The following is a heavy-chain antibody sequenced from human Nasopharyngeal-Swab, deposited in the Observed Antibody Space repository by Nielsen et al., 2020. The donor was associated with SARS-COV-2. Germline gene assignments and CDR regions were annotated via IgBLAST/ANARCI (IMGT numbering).Heavy chain of an antibody. V-gene: IGHV1-2*06. Sequence: ASVKVSCKASGYTFTGYYMHWVRQAPGQGLEWMGRINPNSGGTSYAQKFQGRVTMTRDTSISTAYMELSRLRSDDTAVYYCAREGYSYGTDAFDIWGQGTMVTVSS. CDR3: AREGYSYGTDAFDI. J-gene: IGHJ3*02. CDR2: INPNSGGT. CDR1: GYTFTGYY. D-gene: IGHD5-18*01.